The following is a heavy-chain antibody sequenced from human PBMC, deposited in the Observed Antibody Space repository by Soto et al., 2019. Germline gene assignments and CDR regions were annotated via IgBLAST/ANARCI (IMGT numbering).Heavy chain of an antibody. CDR1: GYTFGNYG. CDR3: ARDPGFGFGYSYAFAMDV. J-gene: IGHJ6*02. D-gene: IGHD5-18*01. Sequence: ASVKVSCKASGYTFGNYGISWVRQGPGQGLEWMGWISGYNGNTHYEEKVQDRIKMTTDTSTSTTYLELRSLRSDDTAVYFCARDPGFGFGYSYAFAMDVWGQGTTVTVSS. V-gene: IGHV1-18*01. CDR2: ISGYNGNT.